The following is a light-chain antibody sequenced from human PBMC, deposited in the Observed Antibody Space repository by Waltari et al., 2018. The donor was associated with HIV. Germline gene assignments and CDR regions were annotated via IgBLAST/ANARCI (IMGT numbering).Light chain of an antibody. CDR1: QDSSNS. J-gene: IGKJ2*01. CDR2: STS. V-gene: IGKV1-9*01. CDR3: QQLNTYPHT. Sequence: DIHLTQSPSFLSASVGDRVTITCRASQDSSNSVAWYQQRPGKAPKLLIYSTSTLQSGVPSRFRGSHSRTEFTLTIASLQAEDFATYFCQQLNTYPHTFGQGTKVEI.